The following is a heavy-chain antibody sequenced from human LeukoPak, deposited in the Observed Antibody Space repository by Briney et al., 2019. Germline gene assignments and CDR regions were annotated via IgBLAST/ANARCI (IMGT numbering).Heavy chain of an antibody. J-gene: IGHJ1*01. CDR2: IIPIFGTA. D-gene: IGHD2-2*02. CDR1: GGTFSSYA. V-gene: IGHV1-69*05. Sequence: ASVKVSCKASGGTFSSYAISWVRQAPGQGLEWMGGIIPIFGTANYAQKFQGRVTITTDESTSTAYMELSSLRSEDTAVYYCARGRYQLLYVYFQHWGQGTLVTVSS. CDR3: ARGRYQLLYVYFQH.